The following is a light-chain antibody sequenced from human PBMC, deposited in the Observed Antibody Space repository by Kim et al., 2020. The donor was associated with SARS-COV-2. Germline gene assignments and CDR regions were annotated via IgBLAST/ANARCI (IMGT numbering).Light chain of an antibody. J-gene: IGKJ1*01. CDR2: GAS. CDR3: QQYNNWPGT. CDR1: QSVTRK. V-gene: IGKV3-15*01. Sequence: EIVMTQSPVTLSVSPGERTSLSCRASQSVTRKLAWYQQKPGQAPRLLMFGASTRATGVPARFSGSGSGTDFTLTISSLQSEDFAVYYCQQYNNWPGTFGQGTKVDIK.